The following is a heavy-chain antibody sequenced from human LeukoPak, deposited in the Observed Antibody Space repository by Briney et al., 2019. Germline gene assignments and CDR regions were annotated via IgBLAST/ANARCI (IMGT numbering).Heavy chain of an antibody. CDR3: AKESSSNSRAGYGMDV. V-gene: IGHV3-23*01. D-gene: IGHD6-13*01. J-gene: IGHJ6*02. Sequence: RPSPAPSGFTFNNYATDPVSPAPRKGLGWASGISGSGGRKYYEDSVQGRFIIFRDNSKNTLYLQMNSLGAEDTAVYYCAKESSSNSRAGYGMDVWGQGTTVTVS. CDR1: GFTFNNYA. CDR2: ISGSGGRK.